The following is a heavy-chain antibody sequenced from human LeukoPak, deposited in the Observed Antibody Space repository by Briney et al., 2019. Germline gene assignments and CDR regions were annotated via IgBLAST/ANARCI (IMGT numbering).Heavy chain of an antibody. Sequence: WASVKVSCKASGYTFTSYYMHWVRQAPGQGLEWMGIINPSGGSTSYAQKFQGRVTMTRDTSTSTAYMELRSLRSDDTAVYYCARVSRRYYYGSGDYWGQGTLVTVSS. CDR3: ARVSRRYYYGSGDY. CDR2: INPSGGST. D-gene: IGHD3-10*01. CDR1: GYTFTSYY. V-gene: IGHV1-46*01. J-gene: IGHJ4*02.